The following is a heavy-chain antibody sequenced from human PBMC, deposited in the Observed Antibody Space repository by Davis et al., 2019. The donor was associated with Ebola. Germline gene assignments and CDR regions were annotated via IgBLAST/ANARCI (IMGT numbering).Heavy chain of an antibody. J-gene: IGHJ4*02. D-gene: IGHD4-17*01. CDR3: SMTTVTTANSVDY. CDR1: GFTFSGSA. Sequence: GESLKISCAASGFTFSGSAMHWVRQASGKGLEWVGRIRSKAKSYATAYAASVKGRFTISRDDSKNTAYLQMNSLKTKDTAVYYCSMTTVTTANSVDYWGQGTLVTVSS. CDR2: IRSKAKSYAT. V-gene: IGHV3-73*01.